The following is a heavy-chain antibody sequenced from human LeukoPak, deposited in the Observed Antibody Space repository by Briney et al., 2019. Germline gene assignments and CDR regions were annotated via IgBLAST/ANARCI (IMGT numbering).Heavy chain of an antibody. CDR2: INPGGGST. Sequence: ASVKVSCKASGYSFTSYYIHWVRQAPGQGLESTGIINPGGGSTSYAQKFQDRVTMTRDTSTSTVYMELRSLRSDDTAVYYCARDCDRSGYYCYWGQGTLVTVSS. V-gene: IGHV1-46*01. D-gene: IGHD3-22*01. CDR1: GYSFTSYY. CDR3: ARDCDRSGYYCY. J-gene: IGHJ4*02.